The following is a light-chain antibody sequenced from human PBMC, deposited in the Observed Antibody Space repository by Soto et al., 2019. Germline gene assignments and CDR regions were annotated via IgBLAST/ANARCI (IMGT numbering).Light chain of an antibody. V-gene: IGLV1-51*01. CDR1: ISNIGNNY. CDR3: GTWDSSLSAYV. CDR2: DND. Sequence: QSVLTQPPSVSAAPGQTVTISCSGSISNIGNNYVSSYQQLPGTAPKLLIYDNDKRPSGIPDRFSGSKSGTSATLGITGLQTGDEADYYCGTWDSSLSAYVFGTGTKLTVL. J-gene: IGLJ1*01.